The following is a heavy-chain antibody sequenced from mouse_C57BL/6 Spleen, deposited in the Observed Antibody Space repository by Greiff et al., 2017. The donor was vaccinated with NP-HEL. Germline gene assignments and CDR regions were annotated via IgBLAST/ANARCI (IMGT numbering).Heavy chain of an antibody. CDR1: GFSLTSYG. J-gene: IGHJ4*01. CDR3: ARNPYYYGRYYYAMDY. CDR2: IWSGGST. Sequence: QVQLKESGPGLVQPSQSLSITCTVSGFSLTSYGVHWVRQSPGKGLEWLGVIWSGGSTDYNAAFISRLSISKDNSKSQVFFKMNSLQADDTAIYYCARNPYYYGRYYYAMDYWGQGTSVTVSS. V-gene: IGHV2-2*01. D-gene: IGHD1-1*01.